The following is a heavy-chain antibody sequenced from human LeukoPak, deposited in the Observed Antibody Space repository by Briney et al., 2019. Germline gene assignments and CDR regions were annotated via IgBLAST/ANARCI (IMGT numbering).Heavy chain of an antibody. CDR3: ARGRKWLRQKELDY. D-gene: IGHD5-12*01. CDR2: INHSGST. V-gene: IGHV4-34*01. CDR1: GGSFSGHY. Sequence: SETLSLTCAVYGGSFSGHYWSWIRQPPGKGLEWIGEINHSGSTNYNPSLKSRVTISVDTSKNQFSLKLSSVTAADTAVYYCARGRKWLRQKELDYWGQGTLVTVSS. J-gene: IGHJ4*02.